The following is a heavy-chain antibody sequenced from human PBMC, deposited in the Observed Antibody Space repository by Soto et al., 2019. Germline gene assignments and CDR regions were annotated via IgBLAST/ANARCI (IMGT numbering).Heavy chain of an antibody. CDR3: ARTMATSSTDYYGMDV. D-gene: IGHD5-12*01. CDR1: GGTFSSYA. V-gene: IGHV1-69*13. Sequence: GASVKVSCKASGGTFSSYAISWVRQAPGQGLEWMGGIIPIFGTANYAQKFQGRVTITADESTSTAYMELSSLRSEDTAVYYCARTMATSSTDYYGMDVWGQGTTVTVSS. J-gene: IGHJ6*02. CDR2: IIPIFGTA.